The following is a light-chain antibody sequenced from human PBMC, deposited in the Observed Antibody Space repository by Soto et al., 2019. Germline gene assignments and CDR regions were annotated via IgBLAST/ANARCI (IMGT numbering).Light chain of an antibody. CDR3: SSYTSSDTLV. Sequence: QSALTQDASVSGSPGQSITISCTGNSSDVGGYNYVSWYQQYPGKAPKLMIYDVSSRPSGVSNRFSGSKSGNTASLTISGLQADDEADYYCSSYTSSDTLVFGTGTKLTVL. CDR1: SSDVGGYNY. CDR2: DVS. V-gene: IGLV2-14*03. J-gene: IGLJ1*01.